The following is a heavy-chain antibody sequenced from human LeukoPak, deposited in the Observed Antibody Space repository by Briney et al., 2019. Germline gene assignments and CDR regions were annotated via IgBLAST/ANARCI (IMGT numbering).Heavy chain of an antibody. Sequence: GGSLRLSCAASGFIFNTYVMHWVRQAPGKGLEWLAFIRYDGSNKNYADSVKGRFTISRDNTRNSLYLQMNSLRAEDTAVYYCAKDGGSDPDSFDIWGQGTMVTVSS. V-gene: IGHV3-30*02. J-gene: IGHJ3*02. CDR3: AKDGGSDPDSFDI. CDR1: GFIFNTYV. CDR2: IRYDGSNK. D-gene: IGHD2-15*01.